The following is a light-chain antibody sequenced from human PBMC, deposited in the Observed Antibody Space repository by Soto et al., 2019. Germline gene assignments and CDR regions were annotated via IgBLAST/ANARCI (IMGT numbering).Light chain of an antibody. J-gene: IGLJ3*02. CDR1: NRDVGSYNL. V-gene: IGLV2-14*01. Sequence: QSVLTQPASVSGSPGQSITIACTGTNRDVGSYNLVSWYQQRPGEPPKLIISEVRNRPSGISYRFTGSKSGNTASLTISGLQAEDEADYYCSSYTTTSTLVFGGGTKLTVL. CDR2: EVR. CDR3: SSYTTTSTLV.